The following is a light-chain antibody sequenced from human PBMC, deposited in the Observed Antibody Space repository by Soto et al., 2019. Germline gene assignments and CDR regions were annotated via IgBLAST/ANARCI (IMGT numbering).Light chain of an antibody. V-gene: IGKV1D-13*01. J-gene: IGKJ3*01. CDR3: QQFNNYPPFT. Sequence: AIQLTQSPSSLSASVGDRVTITCRASQGISSALAWYQQKPGKAPKLLIYDASGLESGVPSRFSGSGSGTDFTLTISSLQPEDFATYYCQQFNNYPPFTFGPGTKVDIK. CDR1: QGISSA. CDR2: DAS.